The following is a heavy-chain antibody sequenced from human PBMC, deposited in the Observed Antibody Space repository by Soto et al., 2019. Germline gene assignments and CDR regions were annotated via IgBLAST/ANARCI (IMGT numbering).Heavy chain of an antibody. D-gene: IGHD5-18*01. Sequence: PGGSLRLSCAASGFTFSSYAMHWVRQAPGKGLEWVAVISYDGSNKYYADSVKGRFTISRDNSKNTLYLQMNSLRAEDTAVYYCARDLKLRPDTAMVYLDYWGQGTLVTVSS. CDR1: GFTFSSYA. J-gene: IGHJ4*02. CDR3: ARDLKLRPDTAMVYLDY. CDR2: ISYDGSNK. V-gene: IGHV3-30-3*01.